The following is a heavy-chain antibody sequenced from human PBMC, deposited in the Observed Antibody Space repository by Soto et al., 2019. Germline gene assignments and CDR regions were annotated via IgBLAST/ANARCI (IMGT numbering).Heavy chain of an antibody. CDR3: ARRGQYCGTSTFRFDP. Sequence: SETLSLTCAVYGGSVNGYYWNWIRQPPGKGLEWIGEINHTGGTHYNPSLKSRVTISADKSISTTFLQWSSLKASDTAMYYCARRGQYCGTSTFRFDPWGQGTLVTVSS. CDR1: GGSVNGYY. CDR2: INHTGGT. D-gene: IGHD2-21*01. J-gene: IGHJ5*02. V-gene: IGHV4-34*10.